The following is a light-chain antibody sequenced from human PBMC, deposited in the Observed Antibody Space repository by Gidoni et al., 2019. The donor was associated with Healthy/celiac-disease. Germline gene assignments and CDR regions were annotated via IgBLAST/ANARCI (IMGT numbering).Light chain of an antibody. V-gene: IGKV3-20*01. Sequence: IVLTQSPGTLSLSPGDRATLSCRASQSVSSSYLAWYQQKPGQAPRLLIYGASSRATGIPDRFSGSGSGTDFTLTISRLEPEDFAVYYCQQYGSSPLTFGGXTKVEIK. CDR3: QQYGSSPLT. J-gene: IGKJ4*01. CDR1: QSVSSSY. CDR2: GAS.